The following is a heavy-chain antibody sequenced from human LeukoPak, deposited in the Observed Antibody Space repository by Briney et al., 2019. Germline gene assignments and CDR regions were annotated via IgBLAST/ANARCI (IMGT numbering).Heavy chain of an antibody. D-gene: IGHD3-3*01. J-gene: IGHJ6*03. CDR3: TGTGEYYDFWSGYGDYYYMDV. V-gene: IGHV3-73*01. Sequence: GGPLKLSCAASGFTFSGSAMHWVRQASGKGLEWVGRIRSKANSYATAYAASVKGRFTISRDDSKNTPYLQMNSLKTEDTAVYYCTGTGEYYDFWSGYGDYYYMDVWGKGTTVTVSS. CDR2: IRSKANSYAT. CDR1: GFTFSGSA.